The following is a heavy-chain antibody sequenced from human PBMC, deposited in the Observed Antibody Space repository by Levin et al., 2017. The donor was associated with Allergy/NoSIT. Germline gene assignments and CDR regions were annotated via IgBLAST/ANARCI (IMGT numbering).Heavy chain of an antibody. Sequence: ETLSLTCEASGFTFRTYDMHWVRQVAGKRLEWVSAIGTASDTYYGDSVKGRFITSRENAKNSLYLDMSRLGPGDSGVYYCAREGFGDFGIWDGLDVWGQGTTVTVSS. CDR2: IGTASDT. CDR3: AREGFGDFGIWDGLDV. CDR1: GFTFRTYD. V-gene: IGHV3-13*01. D-gene: IGHD3-3*01. J-gene: IGHJ6*02.